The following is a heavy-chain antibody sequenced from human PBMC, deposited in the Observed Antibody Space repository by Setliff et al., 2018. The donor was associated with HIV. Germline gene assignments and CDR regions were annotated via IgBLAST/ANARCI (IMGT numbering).Heavy chain of an antibody. Sequence: GGSLRLSCVASGFSFSNYGMHWVRQAPGKGLEWVAVMLYDGSDRYYADSVKGRFTISRDNSKKTLYLQMNSLRPEDTAVYHCARGFCSGGFCHPNFYHYMDVWGKGTTVTVSS. J-gene: IGHJ6*03. D-gene: IGHD2-15*01. CDR3: ARGFCSGGFCHPNFYHYMDV. CDR2: MLYDGSDR. V-gene: IGHV3-30*03. CDR1: GFSFSNYG.